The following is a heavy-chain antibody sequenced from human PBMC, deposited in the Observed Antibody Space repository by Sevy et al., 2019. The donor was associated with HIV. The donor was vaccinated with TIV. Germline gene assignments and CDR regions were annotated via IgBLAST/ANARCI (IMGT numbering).Heavy chain of an antibody. V-gene: IGHV3-23*01. CDR1: GFIFSSFE. CDR2: ISGSGGST. Sequence: GGSLRLSCAASGFIFSSFEMNWVRQAPGKGLEWVSAISGSGGSTYYADSVKGRFTISRDNSKNTLYLQMNSLRAEDTAVYYCAKEGTTKVRGVIIKPDNWFDPWGQGTLVTVSS. J-gene: IGHJ5*02. D-gene: IGHD3-10*01. CDR3: AKEGTTKVRGVIIKPDNWFDP.